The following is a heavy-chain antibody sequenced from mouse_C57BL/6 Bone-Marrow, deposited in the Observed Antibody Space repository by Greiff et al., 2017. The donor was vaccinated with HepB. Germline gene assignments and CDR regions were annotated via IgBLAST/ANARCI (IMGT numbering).Heavy chain of an antibody. V-gene: IGHV1-52*01. CDR3: ARNGNYEEGFDY. D-gene: IGHD2-1*01. CDR2: IDPSDSET. J-gene: IGHJ2*01. Sequence: VQVVESGAELVRPGSSVKLSCKASGYTFTSYWMHWVKQRPIQGLEWIGNIDPSDSETHYNQKFKDKATLTVDKSSSTAYMQLSSLTSEDSAVYYCARNGNYEEGFDYWGQGTTLTVSS. CDR1: GYTFTSYW.